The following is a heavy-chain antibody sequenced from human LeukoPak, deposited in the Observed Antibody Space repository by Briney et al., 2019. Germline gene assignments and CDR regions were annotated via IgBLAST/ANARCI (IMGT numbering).Heavy chain of an antibody. Sequence: GGSLRLSCAASGFTFSNHYVDWVRQAPGKGLEWVGRIINKSNSYSTEYAAAVKGRFNVSIDDSQTSLYLQMNSLKIEDTAVYYCVRQRPDSSGYYPFDYWGQGTLVTVSS. CDR2: IINKSNSYST. D-gene: IGHD3-22*01. J-gene: IGHJ4*02. CDR3: VRQRPDSSGYYPFDY. CDR1: GFTFSNHY. V-gene: IGHV3-72*01.